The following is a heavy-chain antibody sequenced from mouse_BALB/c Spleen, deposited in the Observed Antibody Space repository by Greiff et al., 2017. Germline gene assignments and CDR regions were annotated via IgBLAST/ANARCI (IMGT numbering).Heavy chain of an antibody. J-gene: IGHJ3*01. Sequence: EVMLVESGGGLVQPGGSRKLSCAASGFTFSSFGMHWVRQAPEKGLDWVAYISSGSSTIYYADTVKGRFTISRDNPKNTLFLQMTSLRSEDTAMYYCARDYYYGSSPWFAYWGQGTLVTVSA. CDR2: ISSGSSTI. CDR1: GFTFSSFG. V-gene: IGHV5-17*02. CDR3: ARDYYYGSSPWFAY. D-gene: IGHD1-1*01.